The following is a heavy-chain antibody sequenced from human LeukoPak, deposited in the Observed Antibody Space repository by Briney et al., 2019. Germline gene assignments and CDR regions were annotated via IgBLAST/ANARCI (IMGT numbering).Heavy chain of an antibody. V-gene: IGHV4-30-4*01. CDR1: GGSISSGDYY. Sequence: SETLSLTCTVSGGSISSGDYYWSWIRQPPGKGLEWIGYIYYSGSTYYNPSLKSRVTISVDKSKNQFSLKLSSATAADTAVYYCARNSYGYSPTPIDYWGQGTLVTVSS. CDR2: IYYSGST. CDR3: ARNSYGYSPTPIDY. J-gene: IGHJ4*02. D-gene: IGHD5-18*01.